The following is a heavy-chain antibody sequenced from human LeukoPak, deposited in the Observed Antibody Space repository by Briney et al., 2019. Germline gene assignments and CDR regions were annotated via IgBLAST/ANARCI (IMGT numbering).Heavy chain of an antibody. V-gene: IGHV4-61*02. CDR1: GGSISSGGYY. Sequence: SQTLSLTCTVSGGSISSGGYYWNWIRQPAGKGLEWIGRTYISGSANYSPSLKSRVTISVDTSKNQISLKLSSVTATDTAVYYCARGHSSGWYLDAFDIWGQGTVVTVSS. CDR3: ARGHSSGWYLDAFDI. J-gene: IGHJ3*02. CDR2: TYISGSA. D-gene: IGHD3-22*01.